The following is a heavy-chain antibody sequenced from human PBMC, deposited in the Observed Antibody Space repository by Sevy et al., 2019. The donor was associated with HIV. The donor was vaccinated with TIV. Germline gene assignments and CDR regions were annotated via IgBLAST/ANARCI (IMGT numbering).Heavy chain of an antibody. Sequence: GGSLRLSCAASGFTFSSYAMSWVRQAPGKGLEWVSAISGSGGSTYYADSVKGRFTISRDNSKNTLYLQMNSLRAEDTAVYYCAKDQDNSGYYWGVGYWGQGTLVTVSS. D-gene: IGHD3-22*01. CDR3: AKDQDNSGYYWGVGY. CDR1: GFTFSSYA. CDR2: ISGSGGST. J-gene: IGHJ4*02. V-gene: IGHV3-23*01.